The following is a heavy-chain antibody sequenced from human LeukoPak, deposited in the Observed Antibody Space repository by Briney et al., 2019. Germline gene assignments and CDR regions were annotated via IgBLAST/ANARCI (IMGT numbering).Heavy chain of an antibody. J-gene: IGHJ6*02. D-gene: IGHD5-18*01. V-gene: IGHV3-48*01. CDR2: ISSRSSTI. CDR1: GFTFSTYS. CDR3: ARDLDTYYGMDV. Sequence: GGSLRLSCAASGFTFSTYSMNWVRQAPGKGLEWVPYISSRSSTIYYVDSVKGRFTISRDNAKNSLYLQMNSLRAKDTAVYYCARDLDTYYGMDVWGQGTTVTVSS.